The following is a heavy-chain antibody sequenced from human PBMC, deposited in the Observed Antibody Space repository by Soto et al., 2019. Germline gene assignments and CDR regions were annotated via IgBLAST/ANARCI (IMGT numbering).Heavy chain of an antibody. J-gene: IGHJ5*02. V-gene: IGHV1-69*13. CDR3: ARGKGGYCSSTSCPPKSNWFDP. Sequence: SVKVSCKASGGTFSSYAISWVRQAPGQGLEWMGGIIPIFGTANYAQKFQGRVTITADESTSTAYMELSSLRSEDTAVYYCARGKGGYCSSTSCPPKSNWFDPWGQGTLVTVSS. CDR2: IIPIFGTA. D-gene: IGHD2-2*01. CDR1: GGTFSSYA.